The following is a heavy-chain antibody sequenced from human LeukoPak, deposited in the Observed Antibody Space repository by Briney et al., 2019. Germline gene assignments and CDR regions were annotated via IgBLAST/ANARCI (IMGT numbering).Heavy chain of an antibody. CDR3: ATHEEGSYFET. J-gene: IGHJ4*01. V-gene: IGHV4-39*01. CDR1: GASITTRPYY. D-gene: IGHD3-10*01. CDR2: VYYRGNA. Sequence: SETLSLTCSVSGASITTRPYYYGWIRQSPTRGLEWIASVYYRGNAYYRPSLISRATSSVDRSKNQVSLNLSSVTAADTAVYYWATHEEGSYFETWGQGTLVIVSS.